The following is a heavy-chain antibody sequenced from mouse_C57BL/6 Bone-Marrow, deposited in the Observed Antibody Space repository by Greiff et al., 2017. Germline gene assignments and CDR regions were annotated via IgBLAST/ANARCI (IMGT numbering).Heavy chain of an antibody. J-gene: IGHJ3*01. Sequence: QVQLQQSGPELVKPGASVKISCKASGYAFSSSWMNWVKQRPGKGLEWIGRIYPGDGDTNYNGKFKGKATLTADKSSSTAYMQLSSLTSEDSAVYFCAGPPYYGNYGFAYWGQGTLVTVSA. V-gene: IGHV1-82*01. D-gene: IGHD2-10*01. CDR2: IYPGDGDT. CDR3: AGPPYYGNYGFAY. CDR1: GYAFSSSW.